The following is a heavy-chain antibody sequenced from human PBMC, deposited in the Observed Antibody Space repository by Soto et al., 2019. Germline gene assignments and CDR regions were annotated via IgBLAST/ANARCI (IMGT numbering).Heavy chain of an antibody. V-gene: IGHV3-23*01. D-gene: IGHD1-1*01. CDR3: AKGSTATRPYFFDY. CDR1: GFTFSNYV. CDR2: INSNSAST. Sequence: EVQLLESGGVLVQPGGSLRLSCAASGFTFSNYVMSWVRQAPGKGLEWVSAINSNSASTYYTDSVKGRFTISRDNSKNTLYLQMNSLRADDTAMYYCAKGSTATRPYFFDYWGRGTLVTVSS. J-gene: IGHJ4*02.